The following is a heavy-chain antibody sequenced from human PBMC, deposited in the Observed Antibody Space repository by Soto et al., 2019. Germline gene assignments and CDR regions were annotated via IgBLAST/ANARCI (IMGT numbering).Heavy chain of an antibody. D-gene: IGHD2-21*02. J-gene: IGHJ4*02. CDR2: IYYSGSP. CDR3: ARHTYCGGDCYLGPISAQYFDY. CDR1: GGSISGSYYY. V-gene: IGHV4-39*01. Sequence: SETLSLTCTVSGGSISGSYYYWGWIRQSPGKGLEWIASIYYSGSPYYNPSLKSRVTISVDTSKNQFSLKLTSVTAADTAVYYCARHTYCGGDCYLGPISAQYFDYWGQGTLVTVSS.